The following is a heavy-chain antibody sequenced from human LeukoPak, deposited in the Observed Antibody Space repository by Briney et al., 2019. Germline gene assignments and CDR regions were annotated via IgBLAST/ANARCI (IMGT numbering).Heavy chain of an antibody. V-gene: IGHV3-48*03. CDR3: ARGRNYDFWSGLFDP. J-gene: IGHJ5*02. D-gene: IGHD3-3*01. CDR1: GFTFSSYE. Sequence: GGSLRLSCAASGFTFSSYEMNWVRPAPGKGLEWVSYISSSGSTIYYADSVKGRFTISRDNAKNSLYMQMNSLRAEDTAVYYCARGRNYDFWSGLFDPWGQGTLVTVSS. CDR2: ISSSGSTI.